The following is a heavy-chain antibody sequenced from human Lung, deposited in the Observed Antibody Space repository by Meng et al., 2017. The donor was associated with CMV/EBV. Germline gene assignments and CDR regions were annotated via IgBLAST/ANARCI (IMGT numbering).Heavy chain of an antibody. CDR3: ARRGTVISGPFDP. J-gene: IGHJ5*02. CDR1: GYTFISYG. D-gene: IGHD3-16*01. Sequence: ASVTVSCQASGYTFISYGISWVRQAPGQGLEWMGWITAYNGNTNYAQKIQGRVTMTADTSRSTAYMELRSLRSDDTAVYYCARRGTVISGPFDPWGQGTPVTVSS. V-gene: IGHV1-18*01. CDR2: ITAYNGNT.